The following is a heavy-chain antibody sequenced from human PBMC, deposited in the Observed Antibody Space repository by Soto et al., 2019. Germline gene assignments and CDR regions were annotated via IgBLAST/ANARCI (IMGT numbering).Heavy chain of an antibody. CDR2: ISWNSGSI. CDR1: GFTFDDYA. Sequence: EVQLVESGGGLVQPGGSLRLSCAASGFTFDDYAMHWVRQAPGKGLEWVSGISWNSGSIGYADSVKGRFTISRDNAKNSLYLQMNSLRAEDTALYYCAKAGFWSGYYSLVDYWGQGTLVTVSS. D-gene: IGHD3-3*01. V-gene: IGHV3-9*01. CDR3: AKAGFWSGYYSLVDY. J-gene: IGHJ4*02.